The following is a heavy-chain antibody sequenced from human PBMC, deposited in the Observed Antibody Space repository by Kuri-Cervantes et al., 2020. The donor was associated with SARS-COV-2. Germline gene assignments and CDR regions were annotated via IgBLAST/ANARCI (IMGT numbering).Heavy chain of an antibody. CDR3: ARGFDY. J-gene: IGHJ4*02. CDR1: GGSFSGYY. Sequence: ESLKISCAVYGGSFSGYYWSWIRQPPGKGLEWIGEINHSGSTNYNPSLKSRVTVSGDTSKNQFSLKLNSLTAADTAVYYCARGFDYWGQGALVTVSS. V-gene: IGHV4-34*01. CDR2: INHSGST.